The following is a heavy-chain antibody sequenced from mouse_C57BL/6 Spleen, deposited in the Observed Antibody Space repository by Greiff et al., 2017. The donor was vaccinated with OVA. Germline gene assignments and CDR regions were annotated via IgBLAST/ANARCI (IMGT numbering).Heavy chain of an antibody. V-gene: IGHV1-50*01. CDR3: ARSRYCGSRPSMDY. Sequence: QVQLQQPGAELVKPGASVKLSCKASGYTFTSYWMQWVKQRPGQGLEWIGEIDPSDSYTNYNQKFKGKATLTVDTSSRTAYLLLSSLTSEDSAVYYCARSRYCGSRPSMDYWGQGTSVTVSS. J-gene: IGHJ4*01. D-gene: IGHD1-1*01. CDR1: GYTFTSYW. CDR2: IDPSDSYT.